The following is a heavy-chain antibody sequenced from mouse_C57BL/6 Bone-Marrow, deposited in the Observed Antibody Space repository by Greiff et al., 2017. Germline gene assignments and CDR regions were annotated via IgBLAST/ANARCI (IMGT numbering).Heavy chain of an antibody. J-gene: IGHJ3*01. CDR3: TRDYDYDGFAY. D-gene: IGHD2-4*01. CDR1: GFTFSSYA. Sequence: EVKLVESGEGLVKPGGSLKLSCAASGFTFSSYAMSWVRQTPEKRLEWVAYISSGGDYIYYADTVKGRFTISRDNARNTLYLQMSSLKSEDTAMYYCTRDYDYDGFAYWGQGTLVTVSA. CDR2: ISSGGDYI. V-gene: IGHV5-9-1*02.